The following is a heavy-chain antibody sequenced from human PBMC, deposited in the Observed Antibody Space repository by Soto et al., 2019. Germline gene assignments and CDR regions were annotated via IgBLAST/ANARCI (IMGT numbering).Heavy chain of an antibody. J-gene: IGHJ4*02. Sequence: QVQLVQSGGEVKKPGASVKVSCKTSGYTFTTYGISWVRQSPGQGLEWVGWISAYSGKTHYAQKFQGKVTMTTDTSTNTAYLELRSLRSDDTAVYYCARDPYVGDHQYWGQGTLVNVSS. V-gene: IGHV1-18*01. D-gene: IGHD3-16*01. CDR2: ISAYSGKT. CDR3: ARDPYVGDHQY. CDR1: GYTFTTYG.